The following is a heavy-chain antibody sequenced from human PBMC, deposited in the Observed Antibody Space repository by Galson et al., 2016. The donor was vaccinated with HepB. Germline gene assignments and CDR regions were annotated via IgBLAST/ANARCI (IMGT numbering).Heavy chain of an antibody. CDR3: AKDVGAVFFDY. CDR1: GFTFSSYA. J-gene: IGHJ4*01. CDR2: INDGGGNR. Sequence: SLRLSCAASGFTFSSYAMSWVRQAPGKGLEWVSTINDGGGNRHYADPVKGRFTISRDNSNNMLYLQMNSLRVDDTAICYCAKDVGAVFFDYWGHGSLVTVSS. V-gene: IGHV3-23*01. D-gene: IGHD1-26*01.